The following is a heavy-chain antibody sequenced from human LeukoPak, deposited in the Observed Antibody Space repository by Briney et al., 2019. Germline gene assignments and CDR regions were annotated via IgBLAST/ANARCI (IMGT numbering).Heavy chain of an antibody. J-gene: IGHJ4*02. Sequence: KPGESLSISCQGFGYPFTTSWIGWVRPLPGKGLEWTAIIYAGNSDAKYSPSFQGQVSISTDRSISTAYLHWSSLKASDTAIYYCAIINHPDGRVYWGQGTLVTVSS. CDR2: IYAGNSDA. CDR3: AIINHPDGRVY. V-gene: IGHV5-51*01. CDR1: GYPFTTSW. D-gene: IGHD5-24*01.